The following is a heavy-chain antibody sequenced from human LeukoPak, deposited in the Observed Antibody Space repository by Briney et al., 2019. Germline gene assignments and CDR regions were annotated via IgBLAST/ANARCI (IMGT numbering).Heavy chain of an antibody. V-gene: IGHV4-39*01. CDR3: ARKVVAAPIPYYYYGMDV. J-gene: IGHJ6*02. CDR2: IYYSGST. Sequence: PSETLSLTCTVSGGSISCSSYYWGWIRQPPGKGLEWIGSIYYSGSTYYNPSLKSRVTISVDTSKNQFSLKLSSVTAADTAVYYCARKVVAAPIPYYYYGMDVWGQGTTVTVSS. CDR1: GGSISCSSYY. D-gene: IGHD6-6*01.